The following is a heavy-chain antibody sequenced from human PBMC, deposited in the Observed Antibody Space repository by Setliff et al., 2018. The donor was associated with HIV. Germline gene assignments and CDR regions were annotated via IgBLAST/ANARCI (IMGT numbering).Heavy chain of an antibody. V-gene: IGHV3-33*03. CDR1: GVVFDIFG. D-gene: IGHD2-2*03. CDR2: ISYDGTKR. CDR3: AKVDNGHCTSASCRDFDY. Sequence: GGSLRLSCVTSGVVFDIFGMNWVRQVPGKGLEWLALISYDGTKREYAESVKGRFTTSRDNSKRTLYLQMNSLTAEDTAVYYCAKVDNGHCTSASCRDFDYWGQGTLVTVSS. J-gene: IGHJ4*02.